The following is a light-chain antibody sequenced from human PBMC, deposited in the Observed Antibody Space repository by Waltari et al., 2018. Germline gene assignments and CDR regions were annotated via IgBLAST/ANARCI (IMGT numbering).Light chain of an antibody. CDR1: SYNVGKYA. V-gene: IGLV1-36*01. CDR3: STWDSTLSAVV. CDR2: GH. J-gene: IGLJ2*01. Sequence: QSALTQEASVSGTVGQKVTLSCTGDSYNVGKYAVGWYQQSAHGAPKTVLFGHSLPSVIPDRFSGSKSGTTASLTISGLQPEDEADYYCSTWDSTLSAVVFGGGTKVTVL.